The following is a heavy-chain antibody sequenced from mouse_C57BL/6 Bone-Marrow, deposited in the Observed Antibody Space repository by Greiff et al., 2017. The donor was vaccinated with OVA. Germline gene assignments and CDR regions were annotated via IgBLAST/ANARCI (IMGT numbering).Heavy chain of an antibody. CDR3: ARDEGWLLPFAY. D-gene: IGHD2-3*01. V-gene: IGHV7-1*01. J-gene: IGHJ3*01. CDR1: GFTFSDFY. CDR2: SRNKANDYTT. Sequence: EVNVVESGGGLVQSGRSLRLSCATSGFTFSDFYMEWVRQAPGKGLEWIAASRNKANDYTTEYSASVKGRFIVSRDTSQSILYLQMNALRAEDTAIYYCARDEGWLLPFAYWGQGTLVTVSA.